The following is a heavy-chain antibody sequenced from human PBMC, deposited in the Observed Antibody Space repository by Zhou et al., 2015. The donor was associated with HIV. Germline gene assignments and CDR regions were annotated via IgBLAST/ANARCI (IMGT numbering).Heavy chain of an antibody. Sequence: QVQLVQSGAEVKKPGSSVKVSCKASGGTFSSYAISWVRQAPGQGLEWMGGIIPIFGTANYAQKFQGRVTITADKSTSTAYMELSSLRSEDTAVYYCACRVVVAASNTNYYYGMDVWGQGTTVTVSS. CDR3: ACRVVVAASNTNYYYGMDV. CDR2: IIPIFGTA. D-gene: IGHD2-15*01. CDR1: GGTFSSYA. V-gene: IGHV1-69*06. J-gene: IGHJ6*02.